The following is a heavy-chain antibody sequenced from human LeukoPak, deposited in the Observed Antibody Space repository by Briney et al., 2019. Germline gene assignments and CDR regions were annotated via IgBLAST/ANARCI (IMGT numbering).Heavy chain of an antibody. D-gene: IGHD6-19*01. CDR2: ISTYNGDT. V-gene: IGHV1-18*01. CDR1: GYTFKTYA. J-gene: IGHJ4*02. Sequence: VASVKVSCKASGYTFKTYAISWVRQAPGQGLEWMGWISTYNGDTKYAQKFQGRVTMTTDTSTTTVYIELRSLRSDDTAVYYCARDPSNTSGWYIYFDYWGQGALVTVTS. CDR3: ARDPSNTSGWYIYFDY.